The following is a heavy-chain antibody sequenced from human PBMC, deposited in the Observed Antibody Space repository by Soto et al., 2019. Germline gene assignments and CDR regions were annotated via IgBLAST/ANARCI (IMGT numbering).Heavy chain of an antibody. CDR1: GGSVYDFY. CDR3: ARGHGIYVRFDF. CDR2: IYNTGTT. Sequence: PSETLSLTCSVSGGSVYDFYWNWLRQSPGKGLEWIGNIYNTGTTNYNPSLRSRATISIDTSKNQFSLHPKSVTAADSAMYFCARGHGIYVRFDFWGQGALVTVSS. D-gene: IGHD3-9*01. V-gene: IGHV4-59*02. J-gene: IGHJ4*02.